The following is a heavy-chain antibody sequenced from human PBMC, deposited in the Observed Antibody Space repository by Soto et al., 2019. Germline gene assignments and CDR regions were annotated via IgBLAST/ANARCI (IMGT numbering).Heavy chain of an antibody. V-gene: IGHV4-4*02. Sequence: QVQLQQSGPGLVKPSGTLSLTCAVSGGSISSSNWWSWVRQPPGKGLEWIGEIYHSGSTNYNPSLESRVALSVDKSKKRFSLKLRSVTAADTAVYYCARDGADTMMLPRSRAFDIWGQGTMVTVSS. D-gene: IGHD3-22*01. J-gene: IGHJ3*02. CDR1: GGSISSSNW. CDR2: IYHSGST. CDR3: ARDGADTMMLPRSRAFDI.